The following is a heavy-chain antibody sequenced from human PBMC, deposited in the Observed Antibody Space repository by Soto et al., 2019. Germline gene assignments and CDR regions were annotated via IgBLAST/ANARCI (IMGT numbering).Heavy chain of an antibody. D-gene: IGHD6-25*01. CDR3: GSVRPSGYVLS. V-gene: IGHV4-59*02. J-gene: IGHJ4*02. CDR1: GGCVSSYY. Sequence: PXATLSLTCTVCGGCVSSYYWTWIRQSPGKGLEWIGYVYFSGNTNYNPSLKSRVTISIDTSKNQFSLRLASVTAADTAFYYCGSVRPSGYVLSWGQGTLVTVSS. CDR2: VYFSGNT.